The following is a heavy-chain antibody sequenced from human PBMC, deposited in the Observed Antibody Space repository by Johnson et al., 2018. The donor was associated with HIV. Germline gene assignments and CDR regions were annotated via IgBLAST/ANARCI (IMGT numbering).Heavy chain of an antibody. V-gene: IGHV3-11*04. Sequence: QMQLVESGGGLVKPGGSLRLSCAASGFTFSDYYMSWIRQAPGKGLEWVSYISSSGSGGSTYYADSVKGRFTISRDNFKNTLYLQMNSLRAEDTAVYYCARDSPRIQLWDDAFDIWGQGTMVTVSS. J-gene: IGHJ3*02. D-gene: IGHD5-18*01. CDR1: GFTFSDYY. CDR3: ARDSPRIQLWDDAFDI. CDR2: ISSSGSGGST.